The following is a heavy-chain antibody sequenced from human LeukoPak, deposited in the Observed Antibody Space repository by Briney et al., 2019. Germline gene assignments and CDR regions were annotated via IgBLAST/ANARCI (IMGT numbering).Heavy chain of an antibody. CDR2: IKKDGSEK. CDR1: GFTFSSYW. D-gene: IGHD2-15*01. Sequence: GGSLRLSCAASGFTFSSYWMSWIRQAPGKGLEWVANIKKDGSEKYYVDSVKGRFTISRDNAKTSLYLQMNSLRAEDTAVYYCARGHGVVYYYMDVWGKGTTVTISS. J-gene: IGHJ6*03. CDR3: ARGHGVVYYYMDV. V-gene: IGHV3-7*01.